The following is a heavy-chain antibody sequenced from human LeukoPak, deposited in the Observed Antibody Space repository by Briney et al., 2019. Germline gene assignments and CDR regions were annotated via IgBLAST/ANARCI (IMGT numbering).Heavy chain of an antibody. Sequence: PGGSLRLSCAAPGFTFSSYAMSWVRQAPGKGLEWVSGISGSGGSTYYADSVKGRFTISRDNSKNTLYLQMNSLRAGDTAVYYCADIPGIAAAGNYWGQGTLVTVSS. V-gene: IGHV3-23*01. J-gene: IGHJ4*02. CDR2: ISGSGGST. CDR3: ADIPGIAAAGNY. CDR1: GFTFSSYA. D-gene: IGHD6-13*01.